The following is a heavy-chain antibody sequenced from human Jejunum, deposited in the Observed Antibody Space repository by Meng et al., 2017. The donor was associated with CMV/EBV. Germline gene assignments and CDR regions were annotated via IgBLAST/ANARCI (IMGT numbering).Heavy chain of an antibody. CDR1: GYSFTTFD. D-gene: IGHD4-17*01. Sequence: ASGYSFTTFDISWVRQAPGQGLEWMGWISTDNGKTNYAPNLQGRVTMTTDTSTSTAYLELRGLRAEDTAVYYCAREGELDYGDYGVWGQGTSVTVSS. CDR3: AREGELDYGDYGV. J-gene: IGHJ6*02. V-gene: IGHV1-18*01. CDR2: ISTDNGKT.